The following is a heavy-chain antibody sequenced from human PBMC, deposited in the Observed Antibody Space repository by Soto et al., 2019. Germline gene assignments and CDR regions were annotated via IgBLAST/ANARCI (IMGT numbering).Heavy chain of an antibody. CDR1: GFFFHTFA. Sequence: GGSLRLSCATSGFFFHTFAMGWVRQAPGKGLEWVSTITGSGAGTYYADSVKGRFTISRDNSKNTLYLQMSSLTAEDTAVYYCAKTPSSGWFAFDYWGRGTLVTVSS. CDR3: AKTPSSGWFAFDY. CDR2: ITGSGAGT. V-gene: IGHV3-23*01. J-gene: IGHJ4*02. D-gene: IGHD6-19*01.